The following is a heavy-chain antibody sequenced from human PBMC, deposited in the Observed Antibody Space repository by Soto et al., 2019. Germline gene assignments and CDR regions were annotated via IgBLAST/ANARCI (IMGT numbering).Heavy chain of an antibody. D-gene: IGHD6-13*01. V-gene: IGHV1-58*02. CDR3: AARTSRYSSSWEFDY. CDR1: GFTFTSSA. J-gene: IGHJ4*02. Sequence: ASVKVSCKASGFTFTSSAMQWVRQARGQRLEWIGWIVVGSGNTNYAQKFQERVTITRDMSTSTAYMELSSLRSEDTAVYYCAARTSRYSSSWEFDYWGQGTLVTVSS. CDR2: IVVGSGNT.